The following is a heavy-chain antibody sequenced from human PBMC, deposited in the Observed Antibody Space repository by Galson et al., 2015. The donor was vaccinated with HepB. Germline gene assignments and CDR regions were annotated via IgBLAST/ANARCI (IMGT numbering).Heavy chain of an antibody. CDR1: GFSLSTSGMC. D-gene: IGHD2-15*01. CDR2: IDWDDDK. Sequence: PALVKPTQTLTLTCTFSGFSLSTSGMCVSWIRQPPGKALEWLARIDWDDDKYYSTSLKTRLTISKDTSKNQVVLTMTNMDPVDTATYYCARIRLPCSGGSCYSGNWYFDLWGRGTLVTVSS. J-gene: IGHJ2*01. CDR3: ARIRLPCSGGSCYSGNWYFDL. V-gene: IGHV2-70*11.